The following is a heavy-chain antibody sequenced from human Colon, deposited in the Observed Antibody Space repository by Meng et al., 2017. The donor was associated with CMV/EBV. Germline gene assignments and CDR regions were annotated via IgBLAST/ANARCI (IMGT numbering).Heavy chain of an antibody. CDR2: ICYSGST. Sequence: SGTLSLTCVVSGGSVSISRFCWGWIRQPPGKGLEWIGNICYSGSTYYNPSLKRRATFSVDTSKTQFPLKLSSVTAADTAVYYCASQNSYSDSSTGYYCPAGLDSWGQGTLVTVSS. J-gene: IGHJ4*02. V-gene: IGHV4-39*01. D-gene: IGHD3-9*01. CDR3: ASQNSYSDSSTGYYCPAGLDS. CDR1: GGSVSISRFC.